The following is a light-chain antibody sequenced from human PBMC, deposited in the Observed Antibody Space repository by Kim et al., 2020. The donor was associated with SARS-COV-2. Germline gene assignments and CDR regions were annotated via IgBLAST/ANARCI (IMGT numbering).Light chain of an antibody. CDR1: SSNIGAGYD. J-gene: IGLJ2*01. CDR3: QSYDSSLSALV. Sequence: RIALSCTGSSSNIGAGYDEHLYQQLPGTTPKLLIYGNSNRPSGVPDRFSGSKSGASASLAITGLQAEDEADYHCQSYDSSLSALVFGGGTQLTVL. CDR2: GNS. V-gene: IGLV1-40*03.